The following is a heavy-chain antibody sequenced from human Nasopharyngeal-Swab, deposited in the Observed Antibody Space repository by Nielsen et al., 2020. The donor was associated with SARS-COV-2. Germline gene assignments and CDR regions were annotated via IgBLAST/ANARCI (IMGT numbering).Heavy chain of an antibody. CDR3: ARDSETYDFWSGFDY. V-gene: IGHV1-69*13. CDR2: IIPIFGTA. D-gene: IGHD3-3*01. Sequence: SVKVSCKASGGTFSSYAISWVRQAPGQGLEWMGGIIPIFGTANYAQKFQGRVTITADESTSTAYMELSRLRSDDTAVYYCARDSETYDFWSGFDYWGQGTLVTVSS. CDR1: GGTFSSYA. J-gene: IGHJ4*02.